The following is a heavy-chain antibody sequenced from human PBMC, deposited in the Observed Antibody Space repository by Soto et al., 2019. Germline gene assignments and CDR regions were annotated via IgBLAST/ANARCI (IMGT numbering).Heavy chain of an antibody. CDR1: GFTFSSYG. CDR2: ISYDGSNK. Sequence: QVQLVESGGGVVQPGRSLRLSCAASGFTFSSYGMHLVRQAPGKGLEWVAVISYDGSNKYYADSVKGRFTISRDNSKNTLYLQMNSLRAEDTAVYYCAKGKGKRWIQLWSSDYWGQGTLVTVSS. D-gene: IGHD5-18*01. J-gene: IGHJ4*02. CDR3: AKGKGKRWIQLWSSDY. V-gene: IGHV3-30*18.